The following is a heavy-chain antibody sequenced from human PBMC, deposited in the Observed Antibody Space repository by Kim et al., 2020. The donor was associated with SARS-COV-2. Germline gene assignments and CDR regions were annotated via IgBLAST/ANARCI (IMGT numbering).Heavy chain of an antibody. Sequence: GGSLRLSCAASGFTFSSYGMHWVRQAPGKGLEWVAVISYDGSNKYYADSVKGRFTISRDNSKNTLYLQMNSLRAEDTAVYYCASMTTVTTYFDYWGQGTLVTVSS. D-gene: IGHD4-4*01. V-gene: IGHV3-30*03. J-gene: IGHJ4*02. CDR1: GFTFSSYG. CDR3: ASMTTVTTYFDY. CDR2: ISYDGSNK.